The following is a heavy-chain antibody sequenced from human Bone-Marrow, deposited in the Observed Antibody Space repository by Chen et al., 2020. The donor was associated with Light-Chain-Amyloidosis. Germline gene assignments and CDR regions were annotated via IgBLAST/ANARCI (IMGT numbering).Heavy chain of an antibody. V-gene: IGHV3-7*01. J-gene: IGHJ4*02. CDR3: AREDCSSNNCPFDY. D-gene: IGHD2-2*01. CDR2: IKEDGSTS. CDR1: GFTFSKYW. Sequence: EVLLVQSGGGLVQPGGSLRLSCEASGFTFSKYWMTWVRQAPGEGLEWVANIKEDGSTSYYADSVKARFTISRDNAKNSLFLQMDSLRAEDTAVYYCAREDCSSNNCPFDYWGQGILVTVSS.